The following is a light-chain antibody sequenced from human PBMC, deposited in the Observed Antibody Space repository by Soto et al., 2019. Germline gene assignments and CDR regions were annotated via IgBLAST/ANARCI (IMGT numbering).Light chain of an antibody. CDR1: QSISSY. Sequence: DIQMTQSPSSLSASVGDRVTITCRASQSISSYLNWYHQKPGKAPKRLIYAASSLQSGVRSRFCGSSSGTDFTLTISSLQPEDFATYYCQQSYSTRPVTFGPGTKVDIK. J-gene: IGKJ3*01. CDR2: AAS. CDR3: QQSYSTRPVT. V-gene: IGKV1-39*01.